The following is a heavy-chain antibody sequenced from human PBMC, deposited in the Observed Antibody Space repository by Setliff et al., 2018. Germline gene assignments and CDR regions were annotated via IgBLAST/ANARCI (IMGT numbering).Heavy chain of an antibody. D-gene: IGHD3-22*01. J-gene: IGHJ1*01. V-gene: IGHV3-7*01. Sequence: PGGSLRLSCAGSGFSFSIFWMSWVRQAPGKGLEWVATIKQDGSEKFYVDSVKGRFTISRDNAKNSLYLQMNSLRAEDTAVYYCARVGRVGYYESFQYWGQGTLVTVSS. CDR3: ARVGRVGYYESFQY. CDR2: IKQDGSEK. CDR1: GFSFSIFW.